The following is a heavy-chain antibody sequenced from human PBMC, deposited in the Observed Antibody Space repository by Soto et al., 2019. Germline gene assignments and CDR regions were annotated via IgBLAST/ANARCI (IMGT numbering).Heavy chain of an antibody. CDR1: VYIFTYYH. CDR2: INPKSGGT. J-gene: IGHJ6*02. Sequence: GXSVKVSCKASVYIFTYYHIHWVRQAPGQGLEWLGRINPKSGGTSTAQKFQGWVTMTRDRSISTVYMELTRLRSDDTAVYFCARGHSTDCSNGVWSVPTGGYYPYYGMDVWGQGTTVTVSS. D-gene: IGHD2-8*01. V-gene: IGHV1-2*04. CDR3: ARGHSTDCSNGVWSVPTGGYYPYYGMDV.